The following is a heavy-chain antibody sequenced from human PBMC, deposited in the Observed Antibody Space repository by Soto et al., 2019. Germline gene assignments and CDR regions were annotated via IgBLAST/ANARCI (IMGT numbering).Heavy chain of an antibody. Sequence: PSETLSLTCTVSGGSISSSSYYWGWIRQPPGKGLEWIGSIYYSGSTYYNPSLKSRVTISVDTSKNQFSLKLSSVTAADTAVYYCARGRREYGENYYYYGMDVWGQGTTVTVSS. J-gene: IGHJ6*02. CDR1: GGSISSSSYY. D-gene: IGHD4-17*01. V-gene: IGHV4-39*01. CDR3: ARGRREYGENYYYYGMDV. CDR2: IYYSGST.